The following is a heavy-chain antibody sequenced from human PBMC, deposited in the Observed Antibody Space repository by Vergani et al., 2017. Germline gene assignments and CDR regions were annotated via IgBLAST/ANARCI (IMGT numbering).Heavy chain of an antibody. J-gene: IGHJ3*02. CDR3: ARPSAPGDYDALDI. CDR2: INPSGGHT. D-gene: IGHD4-17*01. Sequence: QVQVVQSGAEVKKSGASVKVSCKTSGYTFSNYYMHWVRQAPGQGLEWMGIINPSGGHTNYAQKFQGRVTMTRDTSTSTVYMELSSLRSEDTAIYYCARPSAPGDYDALDIWGQGTMVTVSS. CDR1: GYTFSNYY. V-gene: IGHV1-46*01.